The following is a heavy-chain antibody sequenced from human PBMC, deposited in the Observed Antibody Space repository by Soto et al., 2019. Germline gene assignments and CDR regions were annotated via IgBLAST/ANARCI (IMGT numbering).Heavy chain of an antibody. D-gene: IGHD3-22*01. V-gene: IGHV3-30*18. Sequence: PGGSLRLSCAASGFTFSSYGMHWVRQAPGKGLEWVAVISYDGSNKYYADSVKGRFTISRDNSKNTLYLQMNSLRAEDTAVYYCAKDAETYYYDSSGYYSYYFDYWGQGT. J-gene: IGHJ4*02. CDR2: ISYDGSNK. CDR3: AKDAETYYYDSSGYYSYYFDY. CDR1: GFTFSSYG.